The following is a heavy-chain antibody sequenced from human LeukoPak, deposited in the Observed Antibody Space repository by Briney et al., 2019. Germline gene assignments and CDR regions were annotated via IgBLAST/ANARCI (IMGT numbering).Heavy chain of an antibody. V-gene: IGHV4-59*01. CDR1: GGSISSYS. Sequence: SETLSLTCNVSGGSISSYSWSWIRQPPGEGLEWIGYIYYSGSTDYNPSLKSRLTISADTSKKQFSLKLSSVTAADTAVYYCARYCSSAKCLDNWGQGTLVTVSS. J-gene: IGHJ4*02. CDR2: IYYSGST. D-gene: IGHD2-2*01. CDR3: ARYCSSAKCLDN.